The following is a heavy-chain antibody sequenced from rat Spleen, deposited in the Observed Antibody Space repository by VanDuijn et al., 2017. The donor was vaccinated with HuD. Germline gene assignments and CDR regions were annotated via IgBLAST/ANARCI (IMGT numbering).Heavy chain of an antibody. CDR3: TTHGARVSRFAY. V-gene: IGHV5-27*01. CDR2: ISTGGGST. J-gene: IGHJ3*01. CDR1: GFTYSNYV. D-gene: IGHD1-4*01. Sequence: EVQLVESGGGLVQPGRSLKLSCAASGFTYSNYVMAWVRQAPTKGLEWVASISTGGGSTSYRDSVKVRFTISRDNAESTLYLQMDSLRSEDTATYYCTTHGARVSRFAYWGQGTLVTVSS.